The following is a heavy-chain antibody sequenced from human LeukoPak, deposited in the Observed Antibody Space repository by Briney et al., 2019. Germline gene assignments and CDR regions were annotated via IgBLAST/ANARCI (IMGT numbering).Heavy chain of an antibody. CDR2: FDPEDGEA. D-gene: IGHD3-3*01. CDR1: GCTLAELS. Sequence: ASVKVSCKVSGCTLAELSMQWVRQAPGKGVEWMGGFDPEDGEANDAQKYQGRVAMTEDSSTDTAYMELSSLRSEDTAVYCCATDLRIDRPWGTIFGVVNRNFSFGIWGQGTMVTVSS. J-gene: IGHJ3*02. V-gene: IGHV1-24*01. CDR3: ATDLRIDRPWGTIFGVVNRNFSFGI.